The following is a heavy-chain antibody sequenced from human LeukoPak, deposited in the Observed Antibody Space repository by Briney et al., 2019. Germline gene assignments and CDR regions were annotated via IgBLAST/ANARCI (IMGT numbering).Heavy chain of an antibody. D-gene: IGHD2/OR15-2a*01. Sequence: GGSLRLSCAASRFTFSSYAMSWVRQAPGKGPEWVSVIYSGGATHYADSVKGRFTISRDNSKNTLYLQMNSLRSEDTAVYYCARGVPSPFPDPFDHWGQGTLVTVSS. CDR2: IYSGGAT. V-gene: IGHV3-66*02. J-gene: IGHJ4*02. CDR3: ARGVPSPFPDPFDH. CDR1: RFTFSSYA.